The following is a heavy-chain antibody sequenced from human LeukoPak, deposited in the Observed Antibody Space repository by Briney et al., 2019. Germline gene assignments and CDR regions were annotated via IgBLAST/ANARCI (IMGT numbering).Heavy chain of an antibody. J-gene: IGHJ4*02. D-gene: IGHD1-26*01. CDR3: ARGESGSYNY. V-gene: IGHV3-23*01. Sequence: PGGSLRLSCAASGFTFSSYAMSWVRQAPGKGLEWVSVISGSGGSTYYADSVKGRFTISRENSKNTLYLQMNSLRAEDTAVYYCARGESGSYNYWGQGTLVTVSS. CDR1: GFTFSSYA. CDR2: ISGSGGST.